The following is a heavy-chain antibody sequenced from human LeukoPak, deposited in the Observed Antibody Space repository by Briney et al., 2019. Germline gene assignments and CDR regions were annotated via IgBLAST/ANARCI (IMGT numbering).Heavy chain of an antibody. Sequence: ASVKVSCKASGYTFTSYGISWVRQAPGQGLEWMGWISAYNANTNYAQNLQGRVTMTTDTSTNTAYTELRSLRSDDTAVYYCARDGSRSWFDPWGQGTLVTVSS. J-gene: IGHJ5*02. D-gene: IGHD1-26*01. CDR1: GYTFTSYG. V-gene: IGHV1-18*01. CDR2: ISAYNANT. CDR3: ARDGSRSWFDP.